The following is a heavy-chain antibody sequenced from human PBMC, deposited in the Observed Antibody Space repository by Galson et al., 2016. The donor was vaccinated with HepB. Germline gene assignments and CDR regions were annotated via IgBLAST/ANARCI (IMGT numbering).Heavy chain of an antibody. V-gene: IGHV4-59*01. CDR2: IFYSGNT. D-gene: IGHD6-19*01. CDR3: ARGGGFSSGWRF. CDR1: GGSMNNYY. J-gene: IGHJ4*02. Sequence: SETLSLTCSVSGGSMNNYYWNWIRQPPGKGLEWIGYIFYSGNTNYSPSLKSRVTISVDTSKNQVTLNVNSVTTADTAVYYCARGGGFSSGWRFWGQGTLVTVSP.